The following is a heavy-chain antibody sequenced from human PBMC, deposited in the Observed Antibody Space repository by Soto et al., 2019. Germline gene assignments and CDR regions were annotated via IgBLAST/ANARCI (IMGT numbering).Heavy chain of an antibody. CDR1: GFSFTHDW. CDR3: ARVATYFYESSGYDY. Sequence: EVQLVESGGRLVQPGGSLRLSCAASGFSFTHDWMHRVRQGPGKGLEWLSRINSDGTSTYYADSVKGRFTISRDNAKNTLYLQMNSLRDEDTAVYYCARVATYFYESSGYDYWGQGALVTVSS. D-gene: IGHD3-22*01. J-gene: IGHJ4*02. V-gene: IGHV3-74*01. CDR2: INSDGTST.